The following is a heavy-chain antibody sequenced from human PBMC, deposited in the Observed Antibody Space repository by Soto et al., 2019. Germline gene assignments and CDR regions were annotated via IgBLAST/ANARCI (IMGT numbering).Heavy chain of an antibody. D-gene: IGHD3-10*01. Sequence: VESGGGLVKPGGALRLSCVASRFTFSDAWISLLRQAPGKGLEWVGRIKSKPDGGTTDLAAPVKGRFIVSRDNSKNTMYLQMDRLETEDTAVYYCSSGGHYFGDWGQGTLVTVSS. CDR3: SSGGHYFGD. V-gene: IGHV3-15*01. J-gene: IGHJ4*02. CDR2: IKSKPDGGTT. CDR1: RFTFSDAW.